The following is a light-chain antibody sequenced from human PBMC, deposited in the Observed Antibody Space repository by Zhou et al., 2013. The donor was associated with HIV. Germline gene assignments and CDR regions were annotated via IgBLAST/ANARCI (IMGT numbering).Light chain of an antibody. V-gene: IGKV3-20*01. CDR3: QQHSGSPWT. CDR1: QSVTYNY. CDR2: GTS. Sequence: EIVLTQSPGTLSLSPGERATLSCRASQSVTYNYLAWYQQRHGQAPRLLIHGTSSRATGIPDRFSGSGSGTDFTLTISRLESEDFAVYICQQHSGSPWTFGQGTKVEIK. J-gene: IGKJ1*01.